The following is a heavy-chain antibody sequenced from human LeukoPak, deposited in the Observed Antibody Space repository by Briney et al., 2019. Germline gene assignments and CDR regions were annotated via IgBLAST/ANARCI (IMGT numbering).Heavy chain of an antibody. Sequence: GESLKISCKASGYSFTSYWIGWVRQMPGKGLEWMGIIWPGDSGTRYSPSSQGQVTISVDKSISTAYLQWSSLKASDTAMYYCARHRFSQSRDASDIWGRGTMVTVSS. CDR3: ARHRFSQSRDASDI. D-gene: IGHD6-19*01. V-gene: IGHV5-51*01. CDR2: IWPGDSGT. J-gene: IGHJ3*02. CDR1: GYSFTSYW.